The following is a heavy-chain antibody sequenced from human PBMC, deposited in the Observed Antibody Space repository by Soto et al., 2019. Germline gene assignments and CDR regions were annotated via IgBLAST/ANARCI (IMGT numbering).Heavy chain of an antibody. CDR3: AKETIAVGGPNYFDY. D-gene: IGHD6-19*01. J-gene: IGHJ4*02. V-gene: IGHV3-30*18. Sequence: QVQLVESGGGVVQPGRSLRLLCEGSGFTFSRYGMHWVRQAPGMGLEWVAVVSHDGLAQYYVDSVKVRFTISRDNSQNTLYMQMNNLRTEYSAIYYCAKETIAVGGPNYFDYWGQGTLVTVSS. CDR2: VSHDGLAQ. CDR1: GFTFSRYG.